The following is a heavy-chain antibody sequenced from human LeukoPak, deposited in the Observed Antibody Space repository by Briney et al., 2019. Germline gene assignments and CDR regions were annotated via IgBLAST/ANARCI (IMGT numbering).Heavy chain of an antibody. CDR1: GFTFNSYA. CDR3: AKDRGVRSDI. J-gene: IGHJ3*02. D-gene: IGHD4-17*01. V-gene: IGHV3-23*01. CDR2: MSGSGGST. Sequence: GGSLTLPCAASGFTFNSYAMSWVRQAPGKGREWVSAMSGSGGSTYYADSVKGRFTISRDNAKNTLYLQMNSLRAEETAVYYCAKDRGVRSDIWGQGTMVTVSS.